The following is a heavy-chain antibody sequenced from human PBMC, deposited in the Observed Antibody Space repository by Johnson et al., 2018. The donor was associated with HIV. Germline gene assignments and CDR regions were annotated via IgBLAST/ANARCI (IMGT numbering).Heavy chain of an antibody. J-gene: IGHJ3*02. CDR1: GFTFSNYD. CDR3: AKGVDYYDSSGPGAFDI. V-gene: IGHV3-30*19. D-gene: IGHD3-22*01. Sequence: QVQLVESGGGVVQPGRSLRLSCAASGFTFSNYDMHWVRQAPGKGLEWVAVISYDGSEKYFADSVKGRFTISRDNSKNTLYLQMNSLRAEDTAVYYCAKGVDYYDSSGPGAFDIWGQGTMVTVSS. CDR2: ISYDGSEK.